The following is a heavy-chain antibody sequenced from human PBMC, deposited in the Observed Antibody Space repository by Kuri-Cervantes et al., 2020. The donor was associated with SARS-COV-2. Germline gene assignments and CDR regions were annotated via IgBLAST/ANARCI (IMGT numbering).Heavy chain of an antibody. CDR3: ARGLEYCSSTSCYRGRDYYYYGMDV. CDR1: GYNFTNSW. CDR2: IYPDDSDT. D-gene: IGHD2-2*02. V-gene: IGHV5-51*01. Sequence: GGSLRLSCKGSGYNFTNSWIGWVRQKPGKGLEWMGIIYPDDSDTRYSPSFQGQVTISADKSITTAYLQWSSLKASDTAIYYCARGLEYCSSTSCYRGRDYYYYGMDVWGQGTTVTVSS. J-gene: IGHJ6*02.